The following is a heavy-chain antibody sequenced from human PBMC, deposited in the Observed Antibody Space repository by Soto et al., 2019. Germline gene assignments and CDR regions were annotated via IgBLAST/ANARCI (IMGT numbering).Heavy chain of an antibody. CDR2: ISAYNGNT. CDR1: GYTFTSYG. D-gene: IGHD2-2*01. V-gene: IGHV1-18*01. Sequence: QVQLVQSGAEVKKPGASVKVSCKASGYTFTSYGISWVRQAPGQGLEWMGWISAYNGNTNYAQKLQGRVTMTTDTSTSKAYMELRSLRSDDTAVYYCARDGLYCISTSCYRSLDVWGQGTTVTVSS. CDR3: ARDGLYCISTSCYRSLDV. J-gene: IGHJ6*02.